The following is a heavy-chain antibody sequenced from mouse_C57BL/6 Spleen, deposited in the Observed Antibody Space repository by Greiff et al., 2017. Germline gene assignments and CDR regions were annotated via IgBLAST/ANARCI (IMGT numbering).Heavy chain of an antibody. J-gene: IGHJ4*01. V-gene: IGHV1-9*01. CDR3: AQTRGLVGYYLYAMDY. CDR1: GYTFTGYW. CDR2: ILPGSGST. D-gene: IGHD2-3*01. Sequence: VQLQQSGAELMKPGASVKLSCKATGYTFTGYWIEWVKQRPGHGLEWIGEILPGSGSTNDNEKFKGKATFNADTSANKADMQLSSLTTEDSAISYCAQTRGLVGYYLYAMDYWGQGTSVTVSS.